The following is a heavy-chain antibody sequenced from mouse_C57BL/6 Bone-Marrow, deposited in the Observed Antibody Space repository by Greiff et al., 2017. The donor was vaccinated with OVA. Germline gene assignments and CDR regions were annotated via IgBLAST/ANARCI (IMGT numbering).Heavy chain of an antibody. V-gene: IGHV1-15*01. J-gene: IGHJ1*03. Sequence: QVQLKESGAELVRPGASVTLSCKASGYTFTDYEMHWVKQTPVHGLEWIGAIDPETGGTAYNQKFKGKAILTADKSSSTAYMELRSLTSEDSAVYYCARVYCYGSGYGFDVWGTGTTVTVSS. CDR2: IDPETGGT. CDR1: GYTFTDYE. D-gene: IGHD1-1*01. CDR3: ARVYCYGSGYGFDV.